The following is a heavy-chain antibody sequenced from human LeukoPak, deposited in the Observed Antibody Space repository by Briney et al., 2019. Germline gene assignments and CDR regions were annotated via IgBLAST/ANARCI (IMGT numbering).Heavy chain of an antibody. CDR3: ARGYCINGVCPPQGLDY. D-gene: IGHD2-8*01. V-gene: IGHV1-18*01. Sequence: ASVEVSCKASGYTFTSYGISWVRQAPGQGLEWMGWISAYNGNTNYAQKLQGRVTMTTDTSTSTAYMELRSLRSDDTAVYYCARGYCINGVCPPQGLDYWGQGTLVTVSS. J-gene: IGHJ4*02. CDR1: GYTFTSYG. CDR2: ISAYNGNT.